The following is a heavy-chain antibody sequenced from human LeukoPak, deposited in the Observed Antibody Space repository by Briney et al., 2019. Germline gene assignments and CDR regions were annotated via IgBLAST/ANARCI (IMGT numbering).Heavy chain of an antibody. V-gene: IGHV3-21*01. J-gene: IGHJ3*02. CDR1: GFTFSSYS. Sequence: GGSLRLSCAASGFTFSSYSMNWVRQAPGKGLEWVSSISSSSSYIYYADSVKGRFTISRDNAKNSLYLQMNSLRAEDTAVYYCARDLKAKITIFGVVPDDAFDIWGQGTMVTVSS. D-gene: IGHD3-3*01. CDR3: ARDLKAKITIFGVVPDDAFDI. CDR2: ISSSSSYI.